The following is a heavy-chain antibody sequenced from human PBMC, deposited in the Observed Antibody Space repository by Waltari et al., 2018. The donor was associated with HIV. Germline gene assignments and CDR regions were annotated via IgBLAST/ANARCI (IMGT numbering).Heavy chain of an antibody. Sequence: QVQVQESGPGLVQPSETLSLTCTVSGYSISSAFYWGWIRQPPGKGLEWIGSIYHTGNPYYNPSLKSRVTISVDTSKNQFFLRLFSVTAADTAMYYCARSITMIEVVPNWFDPWGQGTLVTVSS. J-gene: IGHJ5*02. CDR2: IYHTGNP. V-gene: IGHV4-38-2*02. CDR1: GYSISSAFY. D-gene: IGHD3-22*01. CDR3: ARSITMIEVVPNWFDP.